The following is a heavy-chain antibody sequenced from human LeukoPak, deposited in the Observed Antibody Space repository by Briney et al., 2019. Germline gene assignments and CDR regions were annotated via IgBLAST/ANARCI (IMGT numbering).Heavy chain of an antibody. CDR3: ASGRTYYDILTGYLSTSGHPEFDY. D-gene: IGHD3-9*01. CDR2: INPNSGGT. CDR1: GYTFTGYY. J-gene: IGHJ4*02. Sequence: ASVKVSCKASGYTFTGYYMHWVRQAPGQGLEWMGWINPNSGGTNYAQKFQGRVTMTRDTSISTAYMELSRPRSEDTAVYYCASGRTYYDILTGYLSTSGHPEFDYWGQGTLVTVSS. V-gene: IGHV1-2*02.